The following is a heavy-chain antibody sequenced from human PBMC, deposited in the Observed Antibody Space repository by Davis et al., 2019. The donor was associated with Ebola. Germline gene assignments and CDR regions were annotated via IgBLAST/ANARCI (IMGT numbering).Heavy chain of an antibody. D-gene: IGHD5-12*01. Sequence: SVPVPRLPSLYTFTRYHINWVRPATGPGLEWLGWLHPNSGHTDYAQKFQGRATMTRNTSISTAYMELSSLRSEGTAVYDCARGRGYSGYEVDYWGQGIPVTVSS. CDR3: ARGRGYSGYEVDY. J-gene: IGHJ4*02. V-gene: IGHV1-8*01. CDR2: LHPNSGHT. CDR1: LYTFTRYH.